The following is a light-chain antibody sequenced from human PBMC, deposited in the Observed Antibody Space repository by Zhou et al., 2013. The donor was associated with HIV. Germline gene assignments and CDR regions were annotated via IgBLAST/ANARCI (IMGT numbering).Light chain of an antibody. CDR2: KAS. Sequence: DIQMTQSPSTLSASVGDRVTMTCRASQSISAWLAWYQQKPGKAPKLLIYKASNLESGVPSRFSGGGSGTDFTLTISGLQPDDIATYYCLQYNSYSFTFGLGDQAGDQT. CDR1: QSISAW. CDR3: LQYNSYSFT. J-gene: IGKJ2*01. V-gene: IGKV1-5*03.